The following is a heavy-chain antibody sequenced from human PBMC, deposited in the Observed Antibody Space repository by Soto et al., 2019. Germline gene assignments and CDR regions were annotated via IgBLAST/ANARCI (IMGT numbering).Heavy chain of an antibody. Sequence: QVQLVQSGAEVKKPGASVKVSCKASGYTFTSYYMHWVRQAPGQGLEWMGIINPSGGSTSYAQKCQSRVTMTRDTSTSTVYGELSSLSSEDTAVYYFARGPFLLQQQLTLIPNLVLFDPWGQGTLVTGSS. CDR3: ARGPFLLQQQLTLIPNLVLFDP. V-gene: IGHV1-46*01. CDR2: INPSGGST. D-gene: IGHD6-13*01. J-gene: IGHJ5*02. CDR1: GYTFTSYY.